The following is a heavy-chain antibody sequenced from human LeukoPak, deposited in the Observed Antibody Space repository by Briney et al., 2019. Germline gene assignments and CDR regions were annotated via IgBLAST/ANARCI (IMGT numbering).Heavy chain of an antibody. V-gene: IGHV1-18*01. CDR1: GYTFTSYG. CDR3: ARDSGYDFWSGYPYYGMDV. Sequence: ASVKVSCKASGYTFTSYGISWVRQAPGQGLEWTGWISAYNGNTNYAQKLQGRVTMTTDTSTSTAYMELRSLRSDDTAVYYCARDSGYDFWSGYPYYGMDVWGQGTTVTVSS. CDR2: ISAYNGNT. D-gene: IGHD3-3*01. J-gene: IGHJ6*02.